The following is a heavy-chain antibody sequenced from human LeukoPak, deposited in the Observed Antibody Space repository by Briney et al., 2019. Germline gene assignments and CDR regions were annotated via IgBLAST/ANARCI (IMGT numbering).Heavy chain of an antibody. CDR1: GFTFTSFS. D-gene: IGHD2-8*01. Sequence: PGGSLRLSCAASGFTFTSFSMNWVRQAPGKGLEWVSYISSASGTIYYADSVKGRFTISRDNAKNSLYLQMNSLRAEDTAVYYCATLYAGSTDYWGRGTLVTVSS. V-gene: IGHV3-48*04. CDR3: ATLYAGSTDY. J-gene: IGHJ4*02. CDR2: ISSASGTI.